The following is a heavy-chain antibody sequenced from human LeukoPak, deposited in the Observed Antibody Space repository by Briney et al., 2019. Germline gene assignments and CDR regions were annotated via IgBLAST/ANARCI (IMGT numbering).Heavy chain of an antibody. CDR1: GYTFTGYD. D-gene: IGHD1-26*01. Sequence: GASVKVSCKASGYTFTGYDMHWVRQATGQGLEWMGWINPNSGGTNYAQKFQGRVTMTRDTSISTAYMELSRLRSDDTAVYYCARARSLGIHYYFDYWGQGTLVTVSS. CDR3: ARARSLGIHYYFDY. CDR2: INPNSGGT. V-gene: IGHV1-2*02. J-gene: IGHJ4*02.